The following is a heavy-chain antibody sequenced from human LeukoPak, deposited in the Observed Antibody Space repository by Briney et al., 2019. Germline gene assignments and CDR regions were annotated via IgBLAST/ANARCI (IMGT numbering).Heavy chain of an antibody. Sequence: PGGSLRLSCAASGFTFSNYAMNWVRQAPGKGLEWVSLISGSTGSTYYADSVKGRFTISRDNSKNTLYLQMNSLRAEDAAVYYCARGAQWFDYWGQGTLVTVSS. CDR3: ARGAQWFDY. CDR1: GFTFSNYA. D-gene: IGHD6-19*01. J-gene: IGHJ4*02. CDR2: ISGSTGST. V-gene: IGHV3-23*01.